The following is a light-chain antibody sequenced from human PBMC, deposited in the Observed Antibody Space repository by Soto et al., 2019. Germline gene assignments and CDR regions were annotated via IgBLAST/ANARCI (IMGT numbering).Light chain of an antibody. CDR2: INN. CDR3: AAWDDNLHVYV. Sequence: QSVLTQPPSASGTPGQRVTISCSGSNSNIGSNTLNWYQQLPGTAPKLLIYINNERPSGVPDRFSGSKSGTSASLAISGLQSEDEAEYYCAAWDDNLHVYVFRTGTKVTVL. CDR1: NSNIGSNT. J-gene: IGLJ1*01. V-gene: IGLV1-44*01.